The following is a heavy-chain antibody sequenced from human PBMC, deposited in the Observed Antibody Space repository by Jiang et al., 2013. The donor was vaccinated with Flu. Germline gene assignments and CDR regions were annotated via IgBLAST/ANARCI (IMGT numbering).Heavy chain of an antibody. CDR2: IYPGDSDT. D-gene: IGHD2-2*01. CDR3: ARRAGGYCSSTSCLVNFDY. CDR1: GYSFTSYW. J-gene: IGHJ4*02. Sequence: QLVESGAEVKKPGESLKISCKGSGYSFTSYWIGWVRQMPGKGLEWMGIIYPGDSDTRYSPSFQGQVTISADKSISTAYLQWSSLKASDTAMYYCARRAGGYCSSTSCLVNFDYWGQGTLVTVSS. V-gene: IGHV5-51*03.